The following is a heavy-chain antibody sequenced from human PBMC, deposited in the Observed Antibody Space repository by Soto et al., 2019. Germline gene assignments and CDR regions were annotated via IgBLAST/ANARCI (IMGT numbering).Heavy chain of an antibody. Sequence: GGSLRLSCAASGFTFSSYAMHWVRQAPGKGLEYVSAISSNGGSTYYANSVKGRFTISRDNSKNTLYLQMGSLRAEDMAVYYCARSPRYCSGGSYLYKTPYYYYYMDVWGKGTTVTVSS. CDR3: ARSPRYCSGGSYLYKTPYYYYYMDV. CDR2: ISSNGGST. J-gene: IGHJ6*03. V-gene: IGHV3-64*01. CDR1: GFTFSSYA. D-gene: IGHD2-15*01.